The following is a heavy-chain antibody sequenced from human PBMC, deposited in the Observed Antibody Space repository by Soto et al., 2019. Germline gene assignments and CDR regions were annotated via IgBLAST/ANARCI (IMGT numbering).Heavy chain of an antibody. V-gene: IGHV4-31*03. J-gene: IGHJ5*02. CDR3: ARDGASGWFGELNWFDP. D-gene: IGHD3-10*01. CDR1: GGSISSGGYY. Sequence: SGTLSLTCTVSGGSISSGGYYWSWIRQHPGKGLEWIGYTYYSGSTYYNPSLKSRVTISVDTSKNQFSLKLSSVTAADTAVYYFARDGASGWFGELNWFDPWGQGTLVTVS. CDR2: TYYSGST.